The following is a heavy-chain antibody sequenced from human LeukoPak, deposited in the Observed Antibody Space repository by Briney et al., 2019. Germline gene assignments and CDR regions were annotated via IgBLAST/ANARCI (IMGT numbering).Heavy chain of an antibody. CDR3: ASGAYCGGDCFPYYFDY. J-gene: IGHJ4*02. V-gene: IGHV3-23*01. CDR2: ISGSGGST. D-gene: IGHD2-21*02. CDR1: GFTFSSYA. Sequence: GGSLRLSCAASGFTFSSYAMSWVRQAPGKGLEWVSAISGSGGSTYYADSVKGRFTISRDNSKKTLYLQMNSLRAEDTATYYCASGAYCGGDCFPYYFDYWGQGILVTVSS.